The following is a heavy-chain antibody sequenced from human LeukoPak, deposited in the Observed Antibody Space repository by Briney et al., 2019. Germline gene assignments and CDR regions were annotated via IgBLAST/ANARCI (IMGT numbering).Heavy chain of an antibody. V-gene: IGHV3-33*01. CDR1: GSTFSSYG. Sequence: SCKASGSTFSSYGMHWVRQAPGKGLEWVAVIWFDGSNKYYADSAKGRFTISRDNSKNTLYLQMNSLRAEDTAVYYCARDRDWGCSYCSYWGQGTLVTVSS. J-gene: IGHJ4*02. CDR3: ARDRDWGCSYCSY. D-gene: IGHD7-27*01. CDR2: IWFDGSNK.